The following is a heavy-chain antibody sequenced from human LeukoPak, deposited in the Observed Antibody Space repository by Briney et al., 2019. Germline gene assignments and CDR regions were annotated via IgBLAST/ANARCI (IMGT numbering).Heavy chain of an antibody. CDR3: ARQTRDGYFGY. CDR2: IYYSGST. D-gene: IGHD5-24*01. J-gene: IGHJ4*02. Sequence: SETLSLTCTVSGGSISTSSYYWGWIRQPPGKGLEWIGNIYYSGSTYYNPSLKSRVTISVDTSKNQFSLKLSSVTAADTAVYYCARQTRDGYFGYWGQGTLVTVSS. CDR1: GGSISTSSYY. V-gene: IGHV4-39*01.